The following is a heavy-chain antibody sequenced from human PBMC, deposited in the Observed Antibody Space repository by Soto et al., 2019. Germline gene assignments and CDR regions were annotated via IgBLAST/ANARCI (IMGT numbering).Heavy chain of an antibody. Sequence: ASVKVSCKASGYTFTSYDINWVRQATGQGLEWMGWMNPNSGNTGYAQKFQGRVTMTRNTSISTAYMELSSLRSEDTAVYYCAVPVVPDTIDAFDIWGQGTMVTVS. D-gene: IGHD2-2*01. CDR3: AVPVVPDTIDAFDI. CDR1: GYTFTSYD. J-gene: IGHJ3*02. V-gene: IGHV1-8*01. CDR2: MNPNSGNT.